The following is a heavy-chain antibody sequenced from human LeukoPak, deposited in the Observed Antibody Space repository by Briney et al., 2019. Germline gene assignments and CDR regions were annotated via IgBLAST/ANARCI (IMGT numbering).Heavy chain of an antibody. J-gene: IGHJ4*02. V-gene: IGHV3-30-3*01. Sequence: GGSLRLSCAASGFTFSSYAMHWVRQAPGKGLEWVAVISYDGSNKYYADSVKGRFTISRDSSKNTLYLQMNGLRAEDTAVYYCAKDLRSYSYYFDYWGQGTLVTVSS. CDR2: ISYDGSNK. CDR3: AKDLRSYSYYFDY. D-gene: IGHD1-26*01. CDR1: GFTFSSYA.